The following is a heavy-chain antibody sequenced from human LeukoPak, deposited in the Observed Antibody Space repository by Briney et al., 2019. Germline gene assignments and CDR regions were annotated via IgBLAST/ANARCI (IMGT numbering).Heavy chain of an antibody. V-gene: IGHV1-18*01. CDR3: ARDTIGAAGTALNNWFDP. CDR2: ISAYNGNT. D-gene: IGHD6-13*01. J-gene: IGHJ5*02. CDR1: GYTFTRYG. Sequence: ASVKVSCKASGYTFTRYGISWVRQAPGQGLEWMGWISAYNGNTQYAQNIQGRVTMTTDTSTSTAYMELRSLRSDDTAVYYCARDTIGAAGTALNNWFDPWGQGTLVTVSS.